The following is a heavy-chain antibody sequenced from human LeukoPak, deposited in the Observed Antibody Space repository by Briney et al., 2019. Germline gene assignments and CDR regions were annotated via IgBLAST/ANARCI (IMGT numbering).Heavy chain of an antibody. D-gene: IGHD2-2*01. V-gene: IGHV4-39*07. J-gene: IGHJ2*01. CDR2: IYHSGST. Sequence: PSETLSLTCTVSGGSISSSSYYWGWIRQPPGKGLEWIGSIYHSGSTYYNPSLKSRVTISVDTSKNQFSLKLSSVTAADTAVYYCARESGMYQLLSSNWYFDLWGRGTLVTVSS. CDR3: ARESGMYQLLSSNWYFDL. CDR1: GGSISSSSYY.